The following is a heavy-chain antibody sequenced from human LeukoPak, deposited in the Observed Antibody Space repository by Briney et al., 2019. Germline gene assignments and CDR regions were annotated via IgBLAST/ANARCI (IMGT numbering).Heavy chain of an antibody. CDR2: INWDGGST. Sequence: GGSLRLSWAASGFNFEDYTMHWVRQTPGEGLESVSLINWDGGSTYYADSVKGRFAISRDNNKNSLYLQMTSLRTEDTALYYCTKGSNTWPSLFDYWGQGTLVTVSS. D-gene: IGHD2-2*02. CDR3: TKGSNTWPSLFDY. J-gene: IGHJ4*02. CDR1: GFNFEDYT. V-gene: IGHV3-43*01.